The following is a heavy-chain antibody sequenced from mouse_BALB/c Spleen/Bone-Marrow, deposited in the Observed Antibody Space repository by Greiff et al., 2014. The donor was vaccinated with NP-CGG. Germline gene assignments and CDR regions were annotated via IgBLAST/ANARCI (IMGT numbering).Heavy chain of an antibody. J-gene: IGHJ2*01. D-gene: IGHD1-1*01. CDR1: DYTFTDYY. Sequence: QVHVKQSGAELARPGASVKLSCKASDYTFTDYYINWVKQRTGQGLEWIGEIYPESGDAFYNENFKGKATLTADTSSSTAYMQLSSLTSDDSAVYFCAKGSFDYWGQGTTLTVSS. CDR3: AKGSFDY. CDR2: IYPESGDA. V-gene: IGHV1-77*01.